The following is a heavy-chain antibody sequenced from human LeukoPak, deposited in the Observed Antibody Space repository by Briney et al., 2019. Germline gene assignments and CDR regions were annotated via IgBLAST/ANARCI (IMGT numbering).Heavy chain of an antibody. D-gene: IGHD2-2*01. Sequence: ASVKVSCKASGYTFTSYGISWVRQAPGQGLEWMGWISAYNGNTNYAQKLQGRVTMTTDTSTSTAYMELRSLRSDDTAVYYCARVQNLGYCSSTSCYEDQGFDYWGQGTLVTVSS. CDR3: ARVQNLGYCSSTSCYEDQGFDY. J-gene: IGHJ4*02. CDR1: GYTFTSYG. CDR2: ISAYNGNT. V-gene: IGHV1-18*01.